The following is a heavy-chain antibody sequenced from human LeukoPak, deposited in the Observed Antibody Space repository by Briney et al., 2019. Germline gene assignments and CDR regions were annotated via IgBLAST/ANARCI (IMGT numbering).Heavy chain of an antibody. J-gene: IGHJ4*02. Sequence: ASVKVSCKASGYTFTSYYMHWVRQAPGQGLEWMGIINPSGGSTSYAQKFQGRVTMTRDMSTSTVYMELSSLRSEDTAVYYCARSAEMATKFDYWGQGTLVTVSS. CDR2: INPSGGST. CDR3: ARSAEMATKFDY. D-gene: IGHD5-24*01. V-gene: IGHV1-46*01. CDR1: GYTFTSYY.